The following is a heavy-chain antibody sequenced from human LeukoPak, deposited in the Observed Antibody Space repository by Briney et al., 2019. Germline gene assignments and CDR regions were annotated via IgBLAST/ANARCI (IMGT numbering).Heavy chain of an antibody. CDR1: GDSLSNYS. J-gene: IGHJ4*02. Sequence: SETLSPTCTVSGDSLSNYSWSWSRQSPGKELEWIGYMYNRGSTIYNPSLKSRVTISTDTSKNQFSLRLTSVTAADTAVYYCARAEKAVTGTLDSWGQGTLITVSS. CDR3: ARAEKAVTGTLDS. V-gene: IGHV4-59*01. D-gene: IGHD6-19*01. CDR2: MYNRGST.